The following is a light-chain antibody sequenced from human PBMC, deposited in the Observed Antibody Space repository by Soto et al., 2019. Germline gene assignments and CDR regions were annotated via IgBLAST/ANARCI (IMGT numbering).Light chain of an antibody. CDR1: QSVSSAY. V-gene: IGKV3-20*01. CDR3: QQYGSSPET. Sequence: EIVLTQSPGTRSLSPGERATLSCRASQSVSSAYLAWYQQKPGQAPRLLIYDVSSRATGIPDRFSGSGSGTDFTLTVSRLEPEDFAVYYCQQYGSSPETFGQGTKVEIK. J-gene: IGKJ1*01. CDR2: DVS.